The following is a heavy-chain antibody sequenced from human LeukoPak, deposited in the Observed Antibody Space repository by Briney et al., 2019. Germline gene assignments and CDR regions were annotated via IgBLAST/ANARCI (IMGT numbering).Heavy chain of an antibody. CDR3: ARGNILTGYEY. V-gene: IGHV3-13*04. D-gene: IGHD3-9*01. CDR1: GFXFSSYY. J-gene: IGHJ4*02. CDR2: IGFAGDT. Sequence: PGGSLRLSCAASGFXFSSYYIHWVRQATGKGLEWVSAIGFAGDTYYAGSVNGRFTISRENAKKSLYLQMNSVRAGDTAVYYCARGNILTGYEYWGQGTLVTVSS.